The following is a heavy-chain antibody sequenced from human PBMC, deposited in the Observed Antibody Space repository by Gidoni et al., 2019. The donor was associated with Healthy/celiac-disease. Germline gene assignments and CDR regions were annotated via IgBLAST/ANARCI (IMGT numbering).Heavy chain of an antibody. CDR2: IYYSGGT. CDR3: ARAGGGSYSWVATGGGDYYFDY. Sequence: QVQLQESVPGLVKPSETLSLTCTVSGGSISSYYWSWIRQPPGKGLEWIGYIYYSGGTNYNPSLKSRVTISVDTSKNQFSLKLSSVTAADTAVYYCARAGGGSYSWVATGGGDYYFDYWGQGTLVTVSS. V-gene: IGHV4-59*01. D-gene: IGHD1-26*01. J-gene: IGHJ4*02. CDR1: GGSISSYY.